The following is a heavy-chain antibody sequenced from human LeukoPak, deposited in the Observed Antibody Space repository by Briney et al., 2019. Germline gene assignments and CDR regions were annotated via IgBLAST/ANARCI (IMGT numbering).Heavy chain of an antibody. V-gene: IGHV3-53*01. Sequence: GGSLSLSCSASGFTVSSNYMSWVRQAPGKGLEWVSVIYSGGSTYYADSVKGRFTISRDNSKHTLYLQMHSLRAEDTAVYYCASWGSSYGSWFDLWGQGTLVTVSS. D-gene: IGHD5-18*01. CDR3: ASWGSSYGSWFDL. CDR1: GFTVSSNY. CDR2: IYSGGST. J-gene: IGHJ5*02.